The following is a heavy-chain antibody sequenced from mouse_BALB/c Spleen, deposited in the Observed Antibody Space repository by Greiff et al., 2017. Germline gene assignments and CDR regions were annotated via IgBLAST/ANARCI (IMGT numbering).Heavy chain of an antibody. Sequence: EVQLQQSGPGLVKPSQSLSLTCTVTGYSITSDYAWNWIRQFPGNKLEWMGYISYSGSTSYNPSLKSRISITRDTSKNQFFLQLNSVTTEDTATYYCARGWLLHDYWGQGTTLTVSS. D-gene: IGHD2-3*01. CDR3: ARGWLLHDY. V-gene: IGHV3-2*02. CDR1: GYSITSDYA. CDR2: ISYSGST. J-gene: IGHJ2*01.